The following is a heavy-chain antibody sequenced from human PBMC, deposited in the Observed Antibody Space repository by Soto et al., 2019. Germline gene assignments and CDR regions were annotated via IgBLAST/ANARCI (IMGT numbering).Heavy chain of an antibody. Sequence: QVQLVQSGAEVKKPGASVTVSCKASGYTFTSYGISWVRQAPGQAREWMGWISAYNGNTNYAQKLQGRVTMTTDTTTSTAYLELRRLRSDDKAVYYCAKDLPLWFGELFPQDCYYSGMAVWGQGTTVNGSS. CDR2: ISAYNGNT. CDR1: GYTFTSYG. CDR3: AKDLPLWFGELFPQDCYYSGMAV. V-gene: IGHV1-18*01. D-gene: IGHD3-10*01. J-gene: IGHJ6*02.